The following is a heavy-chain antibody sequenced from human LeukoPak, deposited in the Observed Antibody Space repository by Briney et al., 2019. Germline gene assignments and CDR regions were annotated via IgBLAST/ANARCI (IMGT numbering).Heavy chain of an antibody. CDR3: ASGAWATRLHS. CDR1: GESLNYYY. Sequence: SETLSLTCAVYGESLNYYYWSWIRQSPEKGLEWIGEVFDGKTTNYNPSLKSRVTISAVTSSNQFSLNLKSVTAADTAVYYCASGAWATRLHSWAQGALVIVSS. J-gene: IGHJ4*02. D-gene: IGHD5-24*01. CDR2: VFDGKTT. V-gene: IGHV4-34*12.